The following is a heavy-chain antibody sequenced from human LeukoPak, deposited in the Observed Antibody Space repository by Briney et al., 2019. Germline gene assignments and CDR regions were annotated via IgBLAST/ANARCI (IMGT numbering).Heavy chain of an antibody. CDR1: GYTFTSYG. CDR3: ARGRRITMVRKTIDAFDI. D-gene: IGHD3-10*01. Sequence: ASVKVSCKASGYTFTSYGISWVRQAPGQGLEWMGWISAYNGNTNYAQKLQGRVTMTTDTSTSTAYMELRSLRSDDTAVYYCARGRRITMVRKTIDAFDIWGQGTMVTVSS. CDR2: ISAYNGNT. J-gene: IGHJ3*02. V-gene: IGHV1-18*01.